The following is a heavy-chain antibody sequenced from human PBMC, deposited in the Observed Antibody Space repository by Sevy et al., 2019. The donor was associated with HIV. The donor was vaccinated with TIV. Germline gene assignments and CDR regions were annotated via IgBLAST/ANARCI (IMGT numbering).Heavy chain of an antibody. CDR3: AKGYCSGGSCPRDYYYYGMDA. J-gene: IGHJ6*02. D-gene: IGHD2-15*01. Sequence: GGSLRLSCAASGFTFRTYAMNWVRQAPGKGLEWVSSITTSGRYTYSADSVEGRFTISRDNSQNTVYLQMNSLRVDDRAVYYCAKGYCSGGSCPRDYYYYGMDAWGQGTTVTVSS. V-gene: IGHV3-23*01. CDR2: ITTSGRYT. CDR1: GFTFRTYA.